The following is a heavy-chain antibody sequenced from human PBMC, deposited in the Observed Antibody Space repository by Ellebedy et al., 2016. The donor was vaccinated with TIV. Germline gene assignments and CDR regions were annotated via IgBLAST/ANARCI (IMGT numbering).Heavy chain of an antibody. CDR3: SRGDFGTN. D-gene: IGHD4-17*01. J-gene: IGHJ4*02. Sequence: GESLKISCAASGFTFVNYWMYWVRQAPGKGLVWVSDINTDGSSTKYADFVKGRFTISRDNAKNIMYLQINSLRAEDTAVYYCSRGDFGTNWGQGTLVTVSS. CDR2: INTDGSST. V-gene: IGHV3-74*03. CDR1: GFTFVNYW.